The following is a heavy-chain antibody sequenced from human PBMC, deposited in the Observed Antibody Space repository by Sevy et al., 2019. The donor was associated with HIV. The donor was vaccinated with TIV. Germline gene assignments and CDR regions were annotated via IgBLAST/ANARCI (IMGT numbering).Heavy chain of an antibody. CDR2: MNPNSGNT. CDR1: GYTFTSYD. V-gene: IGHV1-8*03. Sequence: ASVKVSCKASGYTFTSYDINWVRQATGQGLEWMGWMNPNSGNTGYAQKFQGRVTITRNTSISTAYMELSSLRSEDTAVYYCARVSWIGDYDNYHYWGQGTLVTVSS. CDR3: ARVSWIGDYDNYHY. J-gene: IGHJ4*02. D-gene: IGHD4-17*01.